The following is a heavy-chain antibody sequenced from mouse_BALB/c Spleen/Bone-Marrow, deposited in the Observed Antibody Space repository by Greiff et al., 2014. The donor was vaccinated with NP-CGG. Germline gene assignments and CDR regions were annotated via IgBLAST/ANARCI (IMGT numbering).Heavy chain of an antibody. CDR2: ILPGSGST. D-gene: IGHD2-9*01. CDR1: GYTFSSYW. J-gene: IGHJ3*01. Sequence: VQLQQSGAELMKPGASVKTSCKATGYTFSSYWIEWVKQRPGHGLEWIGEILPGSGSTNYNEKFKGKATFTADTSSNTAYMQLSSLTSEDSAVYYCARTYYAYAWFVYWGQGTLVTVSA. V-gene: IGHV1-9*01. CDR3: ARTYYAYAWFVY.